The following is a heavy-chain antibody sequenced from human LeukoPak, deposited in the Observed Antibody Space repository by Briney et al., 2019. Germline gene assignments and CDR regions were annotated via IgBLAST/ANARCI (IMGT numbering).Heavy chain of an antibody. CDR1: GGSFSGYY. D-gene: IGHD3-10*01. CDR2: INHSGST. V-gene: IGHV4-34*01. CDR3: AKGGEAKWFGELIKTQYYYYMDV. J-gene: IGHJ6*03. Sequence: SETLSLTCAVCGGSFSGYYWSWIRQPPGKGLEWIGEINHSGSTNYNPSLKSRVTISVDTSKNQFSLKLSSVTAADTAVYYCAKGGEAKWFGELIKTQYYYYMDVWGKGTTVTVSS.